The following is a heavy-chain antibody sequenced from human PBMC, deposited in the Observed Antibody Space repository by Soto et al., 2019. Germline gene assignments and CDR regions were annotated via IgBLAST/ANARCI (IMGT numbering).Heavy chain of an antibody. Sequence: QITLKESGPTLVKPTQTLTLTCTFSGFSLSTSGVGVAWIRQPPGKALEWLALIYWDDDKRYRPSLESRLTITKDTSKNLVVVTMSNMDSVEKYRYYGAYRACSGGGWYWFSFAGMDVWGQGTTVTVSS. V-gene: IGHV2-5*02. J-gene: IGHJ6*02. D-gene: IGHD2-15*01. CDR2: IYWDDDK. CDR1: GFSLSTSGVG. CDR3: AYRACSGGGWYWFSFAGMDV.